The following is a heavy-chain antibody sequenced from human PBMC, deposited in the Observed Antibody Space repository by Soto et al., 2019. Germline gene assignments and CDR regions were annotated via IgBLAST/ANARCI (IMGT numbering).Heavy chain of an antibody. V-gene: IGHV1-46*01. D-gene: IGHD4-17*01. CDR2: INPSASST. CDR1: GYTFTNYY. CDR3: TTDDYGAFAF. J-gene: IGHJ4*02. Sequence: ASMKGSCKASGYTFTNYYMHWVRQAPGQGIQWMGIINPSASSTTYAQKFQGRVIMTRDMSIKTVYMELSWLTSDDTAVYYCTTDDYGAFAFWGQGTLVTGSS.